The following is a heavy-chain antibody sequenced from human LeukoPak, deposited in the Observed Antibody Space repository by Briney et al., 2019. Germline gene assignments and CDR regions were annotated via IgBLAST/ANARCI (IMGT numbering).Heavy chain of an antibody. V-gene: IGHV4-59*08. CDR2: IYYSGST. CDR1: GGSINSYH. Sequence: SETLSLTCTVSGGSINSYHWSWIRQPPGKGLEWIGYIYYSGSTNYNPSLKSRLTISVDTSKNQFSLKLSSVTAADTAVYYCARQTASGWYPFDHWGQGTLVTVSS. D-gene: IGHD6-19*01. J-gene: IGHJ4*02. CDR3: ARQTASGWYPFDH.